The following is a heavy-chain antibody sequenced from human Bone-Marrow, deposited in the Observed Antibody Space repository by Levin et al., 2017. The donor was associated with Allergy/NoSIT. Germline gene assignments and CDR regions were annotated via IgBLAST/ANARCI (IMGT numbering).Heavy chain of an antibody. CDR1: GYSFSNYW. V-gene: IGHV5-51*01. Sequence: PVASVKVSCKASGYSFSNYWIGWVRQMPGKGLEWIGIIYPGDSDTRYSPSFQGQVTISADKSISTAYLVWSSLKASETAMYYCAKTVGSQWDGLDVWGQGTTVIVSS. CDR2: IYPGDSDT. D-gene: IGHD6-19*01. J-gene: IGHJ6*02. CDR3: AKTVGSQWDGLDV.